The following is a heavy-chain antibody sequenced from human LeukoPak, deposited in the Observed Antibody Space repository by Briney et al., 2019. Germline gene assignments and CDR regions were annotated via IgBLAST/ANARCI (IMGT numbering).Heavy chain of an antibody. D-gene: IGHD3-3*01. CDR3: ARQDHFWSGFAFDI. Sequence: SETLSLTCTVSGGSISSSSYYWGWIRQPPGKGLEWIGSIYYSGSTYYNPSLKSRVTISVDTSKNQFSLKLSPVTAADTAVYYCARQDHFWSGFAFDIRGQGTMVTVSS. CDR2: IYYSGST. V-gene: IGHV4-39*01. CDR1: GGSISSSSYY. J-gene: IGHJ3*02.